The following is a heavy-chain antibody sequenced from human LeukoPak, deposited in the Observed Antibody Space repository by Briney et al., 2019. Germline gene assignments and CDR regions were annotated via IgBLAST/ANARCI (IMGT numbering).Heavy chain of an antibody. Sequence: GSLRLSCAASGFTFSSYGMHWVRQAPGKGLEWVAHINPDGRDTYYVDSVKGRFTISRDNAQNSMYLQTNSLRVEDTAVYYCTSWGDTTAEYFQRWGQGTLVTVSS. CDR1: GFTFSSYG. CDR3: TSWGDTTAEYFQR. CDR2: INPDGRDT. J-gene: IGHJ1*01. V-gene: IGHV3-7*01. D-gene: IGHD2-21*02.